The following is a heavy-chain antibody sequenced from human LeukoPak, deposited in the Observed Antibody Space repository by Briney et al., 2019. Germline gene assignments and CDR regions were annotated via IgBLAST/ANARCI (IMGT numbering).Heavy chain of an antibody. J-gene: IGHJ4*02. Sequence: PGGSLRLSCAASGLNFDNSGMHWVRQAPGKGLEWVSLISADGGSTFSADSVKGRFSISRDNSKNSLYLQMNSLRSEDTAIYYCAKKSGKIDYWGQGTLV. CDR2: ISADGGST. CDR1: GLNFDNSG. CDR3: AKKSGKIDY. V-gene: IGHV3-43*02.